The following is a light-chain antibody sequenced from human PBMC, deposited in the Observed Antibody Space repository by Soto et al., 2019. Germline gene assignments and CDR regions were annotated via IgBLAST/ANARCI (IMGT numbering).Light chain of an antibody. V-gene: IGKV3-20*01. J-gene: IGKJ2*01. Sequence: EIVLTQSPGTLSLSPGERATLSCRASQSVSSNYLAWYQQKPGQAPRLLIYGASNWATGIPDRFSGSGSGTDFTLTISRLEPEDSAVYYCQQYGSSPYTFGQGTKLEIK. CDR3: QQYGSSPYT. CDR1: QSVSSNY. CDR2: GAS.